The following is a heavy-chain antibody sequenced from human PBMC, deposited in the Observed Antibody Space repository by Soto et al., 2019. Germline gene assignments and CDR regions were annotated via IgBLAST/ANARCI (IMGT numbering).Heavy chain of an antibody. J-gene: IGHJ5*02. CDR2: IYTTRSP. V-gene: IGHV4-4*07. CDR3: ARSPAYGDYANLDT. D-gene: IGHD4-17*01. CDR1: GYSVSKYY. Sequence: QVQLQESGPGLVKPSETLSLTCTVSGYSVSKYYWNWIRQPAGKGLEWIGRIYTTRSPNYNPSLNGRGTVSVDTTKNLFSPKLNLSAVTAADTAVYYCARSPAYGDYANLDTWGQGTLVTVSS.